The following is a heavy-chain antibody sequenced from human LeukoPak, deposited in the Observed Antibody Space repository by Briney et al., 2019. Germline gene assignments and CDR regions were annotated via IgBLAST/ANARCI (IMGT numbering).Heavy chain of an antibody. Sequence: ASVKVSCKASGYTFTGYCMHWVRQAPGQGLEWMGWINPNSGGTNYAQKFQGRVTMTRDTSISTAYMELSRLRSDDTAVYYCARGETIAAAGFDYWGQGTLVTVSS. V-gene: IGHV1-2*02. D-gene: IGHD6-13*01. CDR1: GYTFTGYC. CDR3: ARGETIAAAGFDY. CDR2: INPNSGGT. J-gene: IGHJ4*02.